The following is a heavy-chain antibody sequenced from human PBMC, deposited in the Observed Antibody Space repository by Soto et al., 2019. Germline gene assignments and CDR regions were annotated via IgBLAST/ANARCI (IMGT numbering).Heavy chain of an antibody. J-gene: IGHJ4*02. D-gene: IGHD2-2*01. V-gene: IGHV1-18*01. Sequence: ASVKVSCKGFGYSCMKYGINGVLQSPLQGLEWVGWISPYSGYTHSAQKFHGRLTLTTDTAASTAYMELRILRSADTALYYCAREASVLIPAAQPSRFDSWGQGTLVTVSS. CDR2: ISPYSGYT. CDR3: AREASVLIPAAQPSRFDS. CDR1: GYSCMKYG.